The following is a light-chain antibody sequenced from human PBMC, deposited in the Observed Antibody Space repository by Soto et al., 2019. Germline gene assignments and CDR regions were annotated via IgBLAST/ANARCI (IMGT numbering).Light chain of an antibody. CDR3: QQYNAYYS. J-gene: IGKJ2*03. Sequence: EIVLTQSPVTLSLYPGERATLSCRASQSVSSNLAWYQQKPGQAPRLLIYGASTRATGIPARFSGTGSGTEFTLTISSLQPEDFATYYCQQYNAYYSFGQGTKVDIK. CDR2: GAS. V-gene: IGKV3-15*01. CDR1: QSVSSN.